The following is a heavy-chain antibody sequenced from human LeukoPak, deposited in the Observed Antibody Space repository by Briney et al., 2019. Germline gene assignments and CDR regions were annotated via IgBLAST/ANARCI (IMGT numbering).Heavy chain of an antibody. CDR2: INPNSGGT. Sequence: GASVKVSCKASGYTFTGYYMLWVRQAPGQGLEWMGWINPNSGGTNYAQKFQGRVTMTRDTSISTAYMELSRLRSDDTAVYYCAREGGGSYSYFDYWGQGTLVTVSS. J-gene: IGHJ4*02. D-gene: IGHD1-26*01. CDR3: AREGGGSYSYFDY. V-gene: IGHV1-2*02. CDR1: GYTFTGYY.